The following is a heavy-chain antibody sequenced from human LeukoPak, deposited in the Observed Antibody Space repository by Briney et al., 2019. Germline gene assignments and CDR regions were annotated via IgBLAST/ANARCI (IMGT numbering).Heavy chain of an antibody. CDR3: ATTTDYGDYEGY. J-gene: IGHJ4*02. D-gene: IGHD4-17*01. V-gene: IGHV1-18*01. Sequence: ASVKVSCKASGGTFSSYAISWVRQAPGQGLEWMGWISAYNGNTNYAQKLQGRVTMTTDTSTSTAYMELRSLRSDDTAVYYCATTTDYGDYEGYWGQGTLVTVSS. CDR2: ISAYNGNT. CDR1: GGTFSSYA.